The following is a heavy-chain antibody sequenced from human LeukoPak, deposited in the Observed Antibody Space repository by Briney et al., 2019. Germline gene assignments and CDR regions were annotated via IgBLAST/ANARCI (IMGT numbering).Heavy chain of an antibody. CDR1: GFTFSSYG. CDR2: IRYDESNE. J-gene: IGHJ4*02. D-gene: IGHD4-23*01. CDR3: AKDHLGFRWSGFDY. Sequence: GGSLRLSCAASGFTFSSYGMHWVRQAPGKGLEWVAFIRYDESNEYYADSVKGRFTISRDNSKNTLYLQMNSLRAEDTAVYYCAKDHLGFRWSGFDYWGQGTLVTVPS. V-gene: IGHV3-30*02.